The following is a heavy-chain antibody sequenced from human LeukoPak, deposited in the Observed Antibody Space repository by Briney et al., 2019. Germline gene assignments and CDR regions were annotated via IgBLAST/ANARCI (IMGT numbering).Heavy chain of an antibody. D-gene: IGHD2-21*01. CDR1: GFTLSSYA. CDR2: ISGSGFSI. J-gene: IGHJ4*02. V-gene: IGHV3-23*01. Sequence: GGSLRLSCAASGFTLSSYAMSWVRQAPGKRLEWVASISGSGFSIYYADSVKGRFTISRDNSKNTLYLQMNSLRAEDTAVYYCAKDPLEGASHIYFDYWGQGTLVTVSS. CDR3: AKDPLEGASHIYFDY.